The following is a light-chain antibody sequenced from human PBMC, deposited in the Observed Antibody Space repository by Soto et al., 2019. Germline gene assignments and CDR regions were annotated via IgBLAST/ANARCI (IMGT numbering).Light chain of an antibody. V-gene: IGKV3-20*01. CDR2: GAS. Sequence: PGERATLSCRASQSVSSSYLAWYQQKPGQAPRLLIYGASSRATGIPDGFSGSGSGTDFTLTISRLEPEDFAVYYCQQYGRSPYTFGQGTKLEIK. CDR3: QQYGRSPYT. CDR1: QSVSSSY. J-gene: IGKJ2*01.